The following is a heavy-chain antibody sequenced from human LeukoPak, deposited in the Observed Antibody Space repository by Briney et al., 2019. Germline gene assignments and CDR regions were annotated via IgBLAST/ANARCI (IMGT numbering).Heavy chain of an antibody. Sequence: GGSLRLSCAASGFTFSSSAMSWVRQAPGKGLEWVSTISGSDSSTHYADSVKGRFTISRDNSKNTLYLQMNSLRADDTAVYYCAKAAYGSESYYDPFDYWGQGTLVTVSS. V-gene: IGHV3-23*01. CDR1: GFTFSSSA. D-gene: IGHD3-10*01. CDR3: AKAAYGSESYYDPFDY. J-gene: IGHJ4*02. CDR2: ISGSDSST.